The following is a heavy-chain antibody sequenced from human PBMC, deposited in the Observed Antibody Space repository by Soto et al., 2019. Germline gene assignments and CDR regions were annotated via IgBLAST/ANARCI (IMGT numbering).Heavy chain of an antibody. CDR1: GYTFTGYY. Sequence: ASVKVSCKASGYTFTGYYMHWVRQAPGQGLEWMGWINPNSGGTNYAQKFQGRVTMTRDTSISTAYMELSRLRSDDTAVYYCARDFICDGDCYSSSWGQGTLVTVSS. CDR2: INPNSGGT. J-gene: IGHJ5*02. CDR3: ARDFICDGDCYSSS. D-gene: IGHD2-21*02. V-gene: IGHV1-2*02.